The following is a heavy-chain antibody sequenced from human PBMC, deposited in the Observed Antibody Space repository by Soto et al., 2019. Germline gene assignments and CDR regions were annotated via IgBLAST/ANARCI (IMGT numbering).Heavy chain of an antibody. V-gene: IGHV2-5*02. J-gene: IGHJ6*03. D-gene: IGHD3-10*01. CDR3: AHVAAAPRLLWFGEAALPHYYYYMDV. Sequence: SGPTLVNPTQTLTLTCTFSGFSLSTSGVGVGWIRQPPGKALEWLALIYWDDDKRYSPSLKSRLTITKDTSKNQVVLTMTNMDPVDTATYYCAHVAAAPRLLWFGEAALPHYYYYMDVWGKGTTVTVSS. CDR2: IYWDDDK. CDR1: GFSLSTSGVG.